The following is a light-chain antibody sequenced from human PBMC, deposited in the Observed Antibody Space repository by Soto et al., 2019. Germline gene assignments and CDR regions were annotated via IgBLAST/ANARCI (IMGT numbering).Light chain of an antibody. Sequence: DIQMTQYPSTLSGSVGDRVTITCRASQTISSWLAWYQQKPGKAPKLLIYKASTLKSGVPSRFSGSGSGTEFTLTISSLEPEDFAVYYCQQRSNWPITFGQGTRLEIK. CDR1: QTISSW. J-gene: IGKJ5*01. CDR2: KAS. CDR3: QQRSNWPIT. V-gene: IGKV1-5*03.